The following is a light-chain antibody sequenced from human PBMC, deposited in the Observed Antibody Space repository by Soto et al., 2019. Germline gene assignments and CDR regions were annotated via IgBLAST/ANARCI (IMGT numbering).Light chain of an antibody. CDR1: QDISNY. CDR3: QQYDNLPLT. Sequence: DIQMTQSPSSLSASVGDRVTITCQASQDISNYLNWYQQKPGKAPKLLIYDASNWETGVPSRFSGSGSGTDFTLTISSLQPEDIATYYCQQYDNLPLTFGPGTKVDIK. J-gene: IGKJ3*01. CDR2: DAS. V-gene: IGKV1-33*01.